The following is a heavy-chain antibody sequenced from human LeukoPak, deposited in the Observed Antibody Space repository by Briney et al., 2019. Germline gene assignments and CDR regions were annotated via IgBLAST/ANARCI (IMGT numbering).Heavy chain of an antibody. CDR2: ISSSSSYI. V-gene: IGHV3-21*01. Sequence: GGSLRLSCAASEFTFSSYSMNWVRQAPGKGLEWVSSISSSSSYIYYADSVKGRFTISRDNAKNSLYLQMNSLRAEDTAVYYCARAGIAYCGGDCGYYWGQGTLVTVSS. J-gene: IGHJ4*02. CDR3: ARAGIAYCGGDCGYY. D-gene: IGHD2-21*02. CDR1: EFTFSSYS.